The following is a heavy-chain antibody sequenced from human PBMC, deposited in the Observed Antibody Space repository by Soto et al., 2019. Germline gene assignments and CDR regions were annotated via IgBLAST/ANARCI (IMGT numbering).Heavy chain of an antibody. CDR3: ARALELRFLEWLRNPYYFDY. D-gene: IGHD3-3*01. J-gene: IGHJ4*02. CDR2: INAGNGNT. Sequence: QVQLVQSGAEVKKPGASVKVSCKASGYTFTSYAMHWVRQAPGQRLEWMGWINAGNGNTKYSQKFQGRVTITRDTSASTAYMELSSLRSEDTAVYYCARALELRFLEWLRNPYYFDYWGQGTLVTVSS. CDR1: GYTFTSYA. V-gene: IGHV1-3*01.